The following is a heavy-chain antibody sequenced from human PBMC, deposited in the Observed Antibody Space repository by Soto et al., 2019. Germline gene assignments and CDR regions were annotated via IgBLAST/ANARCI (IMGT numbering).Heavy chain of an antibody. V-gene: IGHV1-69*13. Sequence: SVKVSCKASGGTFSSYAISWVRQAPGQGLEWMGGIIPIFGTANYAQKFQGRVTITADESTSTAYMELSSLRSEDTAVYYCARGIYLHPGYDYVWGSYRYPNSHLDSWGHGTQVTVSS. CDR1: GGTFSSYA. D-gene: IGHD3-16*02. J-gene: IGHJ5*01. CDR2: IIPIFGTA. CDR3: ARGIYLHPGYDYVWGSYRYPNSHLDS.